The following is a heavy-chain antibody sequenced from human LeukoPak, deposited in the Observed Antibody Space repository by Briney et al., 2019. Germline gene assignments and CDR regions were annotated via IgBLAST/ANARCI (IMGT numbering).Heavy chain of an antibody. V-gene: IGHV3-23*01. J-gene: IGHJ4*02. CDR1: GFTFSSYA. D-gene: IGHD1-7*01. Sequence: PGGSLRLSCAASGFTFSSYAMSWVRQAPGKGLEWVSGLGGSGADIFYADSVKGRFTISRDNSKNTLYLQMNSLRAEDTAVYYCARGHENYGYTFDYWGQGTLVTVSS. CDR3: ARGHENYGYTFDY. CDR2: LGGSGADI.